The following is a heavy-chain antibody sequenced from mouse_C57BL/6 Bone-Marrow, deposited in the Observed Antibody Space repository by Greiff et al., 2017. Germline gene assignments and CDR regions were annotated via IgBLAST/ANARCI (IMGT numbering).Heavy chain of an antibody. CDR2: IRNKANNHAT. CDR1: GFTFSDAW. CDR3: TGYFLYYFDY. Sequence: EVHLVESGGGLVQPGGSMKLSCAASGFTFSDAWMDWVRQSPEKGLEWVAEIRNKANNHATYYAESVKGRFTISRDDSKSSVYLQMNSLRAEDTGSYYCTGYFLYYFDYWGQGTTLTVSS. J-gene: IGHJ2*01. D-gene: IGHD2-3*01. V-gene: IGHV6-6*01.